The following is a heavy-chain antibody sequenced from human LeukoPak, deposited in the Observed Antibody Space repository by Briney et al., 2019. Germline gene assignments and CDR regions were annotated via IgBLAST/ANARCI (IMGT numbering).Heavy chain of an antibody. V-gene: IGHV1-69*05. CDR2: IIPIFGTA. J-gene: IGHJ6*03. CDR1: GGTFSSYA. D-gene: IGHD2-2*02. CDR3: ARGQRIVVVPAAIGGYYYYYMDV. Sequence: SVKVSCKASGGTFSSYAISWVRQAPGQGLEWMGGIIPIFGTANYAQKFQGRVTITTDESTSTAYMELSSLRSEDTAVYYCARGQRIVVVPAAIGGYYYYYMDVWGKGTTVTVSS.